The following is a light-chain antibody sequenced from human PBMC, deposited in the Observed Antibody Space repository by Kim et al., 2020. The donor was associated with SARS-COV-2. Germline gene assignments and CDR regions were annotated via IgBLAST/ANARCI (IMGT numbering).Light chain of an antibody. CDR3: SSYAGSDNWV. J-gene: IGLJ3*02. CDR2: EVS. Sequence: GQSVASSCTVTSGDVGVYNYVSWYQQNPGKAPKLMIYEVSKRPSGVPDRFSGSKSGNTASLTVSGLQAEDEADYYCSSYAGSDNWVFGGGTKLTVL. CDR1: SGDVGVYNY. V-gene: IGLV2-8*01.